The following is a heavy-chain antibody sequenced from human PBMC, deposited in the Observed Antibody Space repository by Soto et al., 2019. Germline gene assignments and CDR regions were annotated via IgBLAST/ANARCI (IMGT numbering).Heavy chain of an antibody. Sequence: PSDTLSLTCAVYGGPFSGYYWSWIRQPPGKGLEWIGEINHSGSTNYNPSLKSRVTISVDTSKNQFSLKLSSVTAADTAVYYCARGLAARPAHFDYWGQGTLVTVSS. D-gene: IGHD6-6*01. CDR2: INHSGST. CDR1: GGPFSGYY. V-gene: IGHV4-34*01. J-gene: IGHJ4*02. CDR3: ARGLAARPAHFDY.